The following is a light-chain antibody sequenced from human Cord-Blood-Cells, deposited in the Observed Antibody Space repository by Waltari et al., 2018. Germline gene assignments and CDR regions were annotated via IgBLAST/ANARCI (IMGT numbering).Light chain of an antibody. J-gene: IGKJ3*01. Sequence: EIVLTQPPATLSLSPGERATLSCRASQSVSSYLAWYQQKPGQAPRLLIYDASNRATGIPARFSGSASGTDFTLTISSLEPEDFAVYYCQQRSNWLFTFGPGTKVDIK. CDR2: DAS. CDR1: QSVSSY. V-gene: IGKV3-11*01. CDR3: QQRSNWLFT.